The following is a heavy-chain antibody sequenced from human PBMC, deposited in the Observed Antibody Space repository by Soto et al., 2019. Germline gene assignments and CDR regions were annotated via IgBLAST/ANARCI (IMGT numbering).Heavy chain of an antibody. CDR3: ARAGLITIFGVVNY. CDR2: ISYDGSNK. D-gene: IGHD3-3*01. J-gene: IGHJ4*02. Sequence: SLSLSCAASGFPCSSYAMHWVRQAPGKGLEWVAVISYDGSNKYYADSVKGRFTISRDNSKNTLYLQMNSLRAEDTAVYYCARAGLITIFGVVNYWGQGTLVTVSS. V-gene: IGHV3-30-3*01. CDR1: GFPCSSYA.